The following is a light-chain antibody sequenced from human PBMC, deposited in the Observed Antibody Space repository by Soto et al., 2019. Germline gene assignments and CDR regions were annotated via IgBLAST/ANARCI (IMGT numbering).Light chain of an antibody. CDR2: EVN. J-gene: IGLJ1*01. Sequence: QSALTQPASAPGSPGQSFAISCTGTISDVGGYSYVSWYQQHPGKAPKLMIYEVNKRPSGVPDRFSGSKSGNTASLTVSGLQAEDEADYYCSSYAGSSNVFGTGTKVTVL. CDR1: ISDVGGYSY. CDR3: SSYAGSSNV. V-gene: IGLV2-8*01.